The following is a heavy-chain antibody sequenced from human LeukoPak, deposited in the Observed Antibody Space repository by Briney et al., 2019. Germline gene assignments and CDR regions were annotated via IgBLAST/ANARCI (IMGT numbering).Heavy chain of an antibody. CDR3: ARRLTQYDCFDP. V-gene: IGHV6-1*01. J-gene: IGHJ5*02. CDR2: TYYRSTWYN. CDR1: GDSVSSNSVT. Sequence: SQTLSLTCTISGDSVSSNSVTWNWIRRSPSRGLEWLGRTYYRSTWYNDYAVSVRGRITVNPDTSKNQFSLHLNSVTPEDTAVYYCARRLTQYDCFDPWGQGILVTVSS. D-gene: IGHD2-2*01.